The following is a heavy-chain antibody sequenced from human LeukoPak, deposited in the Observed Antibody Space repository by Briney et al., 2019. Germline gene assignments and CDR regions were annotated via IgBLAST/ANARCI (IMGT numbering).Heavy chain of an antibody. CDR1: GFTFSDYY. V-gene: IGHV3-11*01. D-gene: IGHD2-2*01. J-gene: IGHJ6*02. CDR2: ISSSGSTI. CDR3: ARDQFVVVPAATYYYYGMDA. Sequence: GGSLRLSCAASGFTFSDYYMSWLRQAPGKGREGVSYISSSGSTIYYAVSVKGRFTISRDNAKHSLYLQMNSLRAEHTAVYYCARDQFVVVPAATYYYYGMDAGGQGTTATVSS.